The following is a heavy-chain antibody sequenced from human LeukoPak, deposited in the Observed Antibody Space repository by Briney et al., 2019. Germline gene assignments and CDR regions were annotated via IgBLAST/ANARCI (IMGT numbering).Heavy chain of an antibody. CDR2: IWYDGSNK. D-gene: IGHD2-2*01. CDR3: ARARGSSTSTYGMDV. CDR1: GFTFSSYG. Sequence: GGSLRLSCAASGFTFSSYGMHWVRQAPGKGLECVAVIWYDGSNKYYADSVKGRFTISRDNSKNTLYLQMNSLRAEDTAVYYCARARGSSTSTYGMDVWGQGTTVTVSS. J-gene: IGHJ6*02. V-gene: IGHV3-33*01.